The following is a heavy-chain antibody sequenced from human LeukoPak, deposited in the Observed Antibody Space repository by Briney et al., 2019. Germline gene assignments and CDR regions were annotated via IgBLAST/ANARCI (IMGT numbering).Heavy chain of an antibody. CDR1: GFTFSDYY. J-gene: IGHJ4*02. V-gene: IGHV3-11*01. Sequence: GGSLRLSCAASGFTFSDYYMSWIRQAPGKGLEWVSYISSSGSTIYYADSVKGRFTISRDNAKNSLYLQMNSLRAEDTAVYYCARTYYDFWSGYYSHEGNPFDYWGQGTLVTVSS. CDR2: ISSSGSTI. D-gene: IGHD3-3*01. CDR3: ARTYYDFWSGYYSHEGNPFDY.